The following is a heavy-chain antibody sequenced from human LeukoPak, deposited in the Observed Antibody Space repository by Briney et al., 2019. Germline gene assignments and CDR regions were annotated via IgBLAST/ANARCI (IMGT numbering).Heavy chain of an antibody. J-gene: IGHJ3*02. D-gene: IGHD3-10*01. Sequence: SQTLSLTCAISGDSVSTNSAAWNWIRQSPSRGLEFLGRTYYRSKWYNDYAASVKSRITIDPDTSKNQFSLQLNSVTPDDTAVYFCARGRDSAFDIWGQGTMVTVSS. CDR2: TYYRSKWYN. CDR1: GDSVSTNSAA. V-gene: IGHV6-1*01. CDR3: ARGRDSAFDI.